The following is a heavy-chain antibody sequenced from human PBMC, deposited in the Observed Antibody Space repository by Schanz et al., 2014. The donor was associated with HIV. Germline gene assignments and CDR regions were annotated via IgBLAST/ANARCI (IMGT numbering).Heavy chain of an antibody. V-gene: IGHV3-23*01. Sequence: EVQLLESGGGLVQPGGSLRLSCAVSGFTITSYGMSWVRQAPGKGLEWVSTISAGVGTASYADSVKGRFTISRDNSKNTLSLHMNSLRVEDTAVYYCAKMARSVAANTNLDYWGQGTLVTVSS. CDR3: AKMARSVAANTNLDY. D-gene: IGHD6-19*01. CDR2: ISAGVGTA. J-gene: IGHJ4*02. CDR1: GFTITSYG.